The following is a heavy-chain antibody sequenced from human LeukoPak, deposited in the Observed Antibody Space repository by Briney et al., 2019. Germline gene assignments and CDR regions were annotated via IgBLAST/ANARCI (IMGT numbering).Heavy chain of an antibody. Sequence: GGSLRLSCAASGFTFSSYWMSWVRQAPGKGLEWVANIKQDGSEKYYVDSVKGRFTISRDNAKYSLYLQMNSLRAEDTAVYYCAGLAVGGFWSGYFGYWGQGTLVTVSS. V-gene: IGHV3-7*01. CDR2: IKQDGSEK. CDR1: GFTFSSYW. J-gene: IGHJ4*02. CDR3: AGLAVGGFWSGYFGY. D-gene: IGHD3-3*01.